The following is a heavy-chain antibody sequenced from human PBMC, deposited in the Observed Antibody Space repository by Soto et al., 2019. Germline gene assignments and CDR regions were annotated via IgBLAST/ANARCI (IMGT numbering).Heavy chain of an antibody. V-gene: IGHV3-23*01. J-gene: IGHJ4*02. CDR3: ANEKGAMDR. D-gene: IGHD5-18*01. CDR1: GFTFSSYA. Sequence: EVQLLESGGGLVQPGGSLRLSCAASGFTFSSYAMRWVRQAPGKGLEWVSAISGSGGSTYYADSVKGRFTISRDNSKNTLYLQMNRQTAEDTAVYYCANEKGAMDRWGQGTLVTVSS. CDR2: ISGSGGST.